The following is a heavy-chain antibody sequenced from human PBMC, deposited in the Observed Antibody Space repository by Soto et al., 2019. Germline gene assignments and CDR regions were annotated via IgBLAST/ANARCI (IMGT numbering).Heavy chain of an antibody. D-gene: IGHD3-9*01. V-gene: IGHV1-69*01. J-gene: IGHJ6*04. CDR2: IMPVFGTA. Sequence: QVQLVQSGAEVKKPGSSVRVSCKHSGGSFRHYGITWVRQSPGQGLDWMGGIMPVFGTAVYAQKFQGRVTLSADSFTTTAGLELGSLSSDATSGYFCARARDYDILTASEYALHVWGEVATGSVTA. CDR3: ARARDYDILTASEYALHV. CDR1: GGSFRHYG.